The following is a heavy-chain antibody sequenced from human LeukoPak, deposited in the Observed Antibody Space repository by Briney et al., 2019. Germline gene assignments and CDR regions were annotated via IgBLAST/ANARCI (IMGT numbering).Heavy chain of an antibody. Sequence: PGRSLRLSCAASRFTFSSYAMHRVRQAPGKGLEGVAVISYDGSNKYYADSVKGRFTISRDNSKNTLYLQMNSLRAEDTAVYYCARDKRPYESSGRGPGDYYYDYGMDVWGQGTTVTVSS. CDR3: ARDKRPYESSGRGPGDYYYDYGMDV. D-gene: IGHD3-22*01. V-gene: IGHV3-30-3*01. J-gene: IGHJ6*02. CDR2: ISYDGSNK. CDR1: RFTFSSYA.